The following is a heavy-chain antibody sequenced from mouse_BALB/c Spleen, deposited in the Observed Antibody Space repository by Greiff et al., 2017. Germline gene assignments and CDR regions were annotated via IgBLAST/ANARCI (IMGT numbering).Heavy chain of an antibody. Sequence: VQLQESGAELVKPGASVKLSCKASGYTFTSYDINWVRQRPEQGLEWSGWIFPGDGSTRYNEKFKGKATLTTDKSSSTAYMQLSRLTSEDSAVYFCARSRPSYGLCGYWGQGSLVT. D-gene: IGHD6-2*01. CDR3: ARSRPSYGLCGY. V-gene: IGHV1-85*01. CDR1: GYTFTSYD. CDR2: IFPGDGST. J-gene: IGHJ3*02.